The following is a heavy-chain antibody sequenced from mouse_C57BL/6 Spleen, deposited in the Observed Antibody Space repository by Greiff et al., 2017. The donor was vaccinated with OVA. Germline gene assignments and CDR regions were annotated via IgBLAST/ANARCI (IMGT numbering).Heavy chain of an antibody. D-gene: IGHD1-1*01. Sequence: EVKVVESGEGLVKPGGSLKLSCAASGFTFSSYAMSWVRQTPEKRLEWVAYISSGGDYIYYADTVKGRFTISRDNARNTLYLQMSSLKSEDTAMYYCTRGTVVAGNFDYWGQGTTLTVSS. J-gene: IGHJ2*01. CDR1: GFTFSSYA. CDR3: TRGTVVAGNFDY. CDR2: ISSGGDYI. V-gene: IGHV5-9-1*02.